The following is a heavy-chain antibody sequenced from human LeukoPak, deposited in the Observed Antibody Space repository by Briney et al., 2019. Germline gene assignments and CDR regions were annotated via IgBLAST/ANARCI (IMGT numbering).Heavy chain of an antibody. D-gene: IGHD3-10*01. Sequence: GGSLRLSCAASGFTFSSYSMNWVRQAPGKGLEWVSSISSSSSYIYYADSVKGRFTISRDNAKNSLYLQMNSLRTEDTAVYYCARESSERKSDEYFQHWGQGTLVTVSS. J-gene: IGHJ1*01. CDR2: ISSSSSYI. CDR1: GFTFSSYS. CDR3: ARESSERKSDEYFQH. V-gene: IGHV3-21*01.